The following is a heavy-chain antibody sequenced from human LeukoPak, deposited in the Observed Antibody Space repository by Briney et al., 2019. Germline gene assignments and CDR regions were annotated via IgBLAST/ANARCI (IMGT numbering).Heavy chain of an antibody. CDR2: IYPGDSDT. J-gene: IGHJ3*02. V-gene: IGHV5-51*01. CDR1: GYSFTSYW. D-gene: IGHD2-2*01. CDR3: ASRATGSCSSTSCRPDAFDI. Sequence: GESLKISCXGSGYSFTSYWIGWVRKMPGKGLEWMGIIYPGDSDTRYSPSFQGQVTISADKSISTAYLQWSSLKASDTAMYYCASRATGSCSSTSCRPDAFDIWGQGTMVTVSS.